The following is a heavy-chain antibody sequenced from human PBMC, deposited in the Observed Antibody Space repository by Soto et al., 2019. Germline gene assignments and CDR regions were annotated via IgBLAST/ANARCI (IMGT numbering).Heavy chain of an antibody. V-gene: IGHV1-18*01. Sequence: QVQLVQSGAEVTKPGASVKVSCKASGYTSINYGISWVRQAPGQGLEWMGWISAYRGNTNYAQKFRGRITMTTDTSTSTVYMELRNLRSDDTAVYYCAGDGDQWDQRYCDHWGQGTLVTVSS. CDR1: GYTSINYG. CDR2: ISAYRGNT. D-gene: IGHD1-26*01. CDR3: AGDGDQWDQRYCDH. J-gene: IGHJ4*02.